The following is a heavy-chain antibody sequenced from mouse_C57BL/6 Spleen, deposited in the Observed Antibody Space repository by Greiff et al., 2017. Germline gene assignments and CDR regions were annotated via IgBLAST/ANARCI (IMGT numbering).Heavy chain of an antibody. CDR1: GYTFTEYT. CDR2: FYPGSGSI. D-gene: IGHD1-1*01. CDR3: ARHEREVESYYGSSPYWYFDV. Sequence: QVQPQQSGAELVKPGASVKLSCKASGYTFTEYTIHWVKQRSGQGLEWIGWFYPGSGSIKYNEKFKDKATLTADKSSSTVYMELSRLTSEDSAVYFCARHEREVESYYGSSPYWYFDVWGTGTTVTVSS. J-gene: IGHJ1*03. V-gene: IGHV1-62-2*01.